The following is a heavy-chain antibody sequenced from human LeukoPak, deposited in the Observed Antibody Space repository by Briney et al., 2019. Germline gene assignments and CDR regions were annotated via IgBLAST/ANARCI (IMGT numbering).Heavy chain of an antibody. CDR3: ARDFRYCSGGSCYTLFDY. V-gene: IGHV6-1*01. J-gene: IGHJ4*02. Sequence: SQTLSLTCAISGDSVSSNSAAWNWIRQSPSRGLEWLGRTYYRSKWYNDYAVSVKSRMTINPDTSKNQFSLQLNSVTPEDTAVYYCARDFRYCSGGSCYTLFDYWGQGTLVTVSS. D-gene: IGHD2-15*01. CDR1: GDSVSSNSAA. CDR2: TYYRSKWYN.